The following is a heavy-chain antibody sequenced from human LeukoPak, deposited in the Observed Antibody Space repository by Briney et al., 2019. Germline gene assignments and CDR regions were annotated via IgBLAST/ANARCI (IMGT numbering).Heavy chain of an antibody. Sequence: SVKVSCRASGGTFSSYAISWVRQAPGQGLEWMGGIIPIFGTANYAQKFQGRVTITADESTSTAYMELSSLRSEDTAVYYCARDYEVVPAAMVLRGYYYGMDVWGQGTTVTVSS. V-gene: IGHV1-69*13. CDR3: ARDYEVVPAAMVLRGYYYGMDV. D-gene: IGHD2-2*01. J-gene: IGHJ6*02. CDR1: GGTFSSYA. CDR2: IIPIFGTA.